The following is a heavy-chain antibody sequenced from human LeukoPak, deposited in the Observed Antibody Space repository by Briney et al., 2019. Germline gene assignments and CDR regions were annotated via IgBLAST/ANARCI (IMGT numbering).Heavy chain of an antibody. Sequence: GGSLRLSCAASGFTFSSYWMTWVRQAPGKGLEWVANIKHDGSEKNYADSVKGRFTISRDNAKNSLYLQMNSLRAEDTAVYYCARDKIEAAVSGSLFDHWGQGTLVTVSS. J-gene: IGHJ5*02. V-gene: IGHV3-7*01. CDR2: IKHDGSEK. CDR3: ARDKIEAAVSGSLFDH. CDR1: GFTFSSYW. D-gene: IGHD6-13*01.